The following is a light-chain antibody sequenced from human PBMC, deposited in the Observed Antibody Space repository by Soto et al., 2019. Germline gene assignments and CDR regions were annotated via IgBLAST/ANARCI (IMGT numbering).Light chain of an antibody. J-gene: IGKJ1*01. Sequence: HCPARLSLPPGYRATLSCSASQSVSSNYLTCYQQKHGQAPRLLIYGASSRATGTPDRFSGSGSGTDFTLTISRREPEDFVVYYCQQDGSTTPKFAQGTKVDIK. CDR3: QQDGSTTPK. CDR1: QSVSSNY. V-gene: IGKV3-20*01. CDR2: GAS.